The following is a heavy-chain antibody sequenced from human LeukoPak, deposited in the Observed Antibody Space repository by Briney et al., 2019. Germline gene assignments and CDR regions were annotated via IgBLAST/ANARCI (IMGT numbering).Heavy chain of an antibody. Sequence: ASVKVSCKASGYTFTSYGISWVRQAPGQGLEWMGWINPNSGGTNYAQKFQGRVTMTRDTSISTAYMELSSLRSEDTAVYYCARAIAALYGMDVWGQGTTVTVSS. CDR2: INPNSGGT. V-gene: IGHV1-2*02. CDR3: ARAIAALYGMDV. J-gene: IGHJ6*02. D-gene: IGHD6-13*01. CDR1: GYTFTSYG.